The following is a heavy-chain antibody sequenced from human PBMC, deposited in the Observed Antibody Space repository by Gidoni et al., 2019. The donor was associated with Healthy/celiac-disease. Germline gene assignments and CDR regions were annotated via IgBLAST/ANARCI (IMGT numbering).Heavy chain of an antibody. CDR2: ISSSSSYT. CDR3: AREAPSAGGAFDI. Sequence: QVQLVESGGGLVKPGGSLRLSCAASGFTFSDYYRSWIRQAPGKGLGWVSYISSSSSYTNYADSVKGRFTISRDNAKNSLYLKMNSLRAEDTAVYYCAREAPSAGGAFDIWGQGTMVTVSS. J-gene: IGHJ3*02. CDR1: GFTFSDYY. V-gene: IGHV3-11*06. D-gene: IGHD6-25*01.